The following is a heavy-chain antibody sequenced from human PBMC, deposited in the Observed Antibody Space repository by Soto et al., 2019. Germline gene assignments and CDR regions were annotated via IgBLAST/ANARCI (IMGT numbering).Heavy chain of an antibody. CDR2: ISAYNGNT. V-gene: IGHV1-18*01. CDR3: EREYYYDSSGYHFDY. Sequence: GASVKVSCKASGYTFTSYGISWVRQAPGQGLEWMGWISAYNGNTNYAQKLQGRVTMTTDTSTSTAYMELRSLRSDDTAVYYCEREYYYDSSGYHFDYWGQGTLVTVSS. CDR1: GYTFTSYG. D-gene: IGHD3-22*01. J-gene: IGHJ4*02.